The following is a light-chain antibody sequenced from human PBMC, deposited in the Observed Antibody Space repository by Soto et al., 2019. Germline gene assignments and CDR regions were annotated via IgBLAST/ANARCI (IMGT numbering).Light chain of an antibody. Sequence: EIVMTQSPATLSVSPGERATLSCRASQSVSSNLAWYQQKPGQAPRLLIYGASTRATGIPARFSGSGSGTEFTLSISSLQSEGFAVYYCQQYKNWPTFGQGTK. V-gene: IGKV3-15*01. CDR1: QSVSSN. CDR2: GAS. CDR3: QQYKNWPT. J-gene: IGKJ1*01.